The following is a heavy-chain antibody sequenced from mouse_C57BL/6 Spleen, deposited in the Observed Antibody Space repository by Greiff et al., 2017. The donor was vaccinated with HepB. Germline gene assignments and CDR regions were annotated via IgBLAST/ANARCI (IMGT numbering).Heavy chain of an antibody. Sequence: EVQLQQSGPELVKPGASVKISCKASGYSFTGYYMNWVKQSPEKSLEWIGEINPSTGGTTYNQKFKAKATLTVDKSSSTAYMQLKSLTAEDSAFYYCARLDSSGYVGFAYWGQGTLVTVSA. CDR2: INPSTGGT. CDR3: ARLDSSGYVGFAY. V-gene: IGHV1-42*01. J-gene: IGHJ3*01. CDR1: GYSFTGYY. D-gene: IGHD3-2*02.